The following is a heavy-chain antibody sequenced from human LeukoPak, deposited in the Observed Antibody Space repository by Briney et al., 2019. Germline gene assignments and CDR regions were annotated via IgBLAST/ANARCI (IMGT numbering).Heavy chain of an antibody. Sequence: ASVKLSCKASGYTFTSFGISWVRQAPGQGLEWMGWIGAYNGNTNYARKLQGRVTMTTDTSTSTAYMELRSLRSDDTAVYYCARDLAYDSSGPIDYWGQGTLVPVSS. V-gene: IGHV1-18*01. D-gene: IGHD3-22*01. CDR2: IGAYNGNT. J-gene: IGHJ4*02. CDR3: ARDLAYDSSGPIDY. CDR1: GYTFTSFG.